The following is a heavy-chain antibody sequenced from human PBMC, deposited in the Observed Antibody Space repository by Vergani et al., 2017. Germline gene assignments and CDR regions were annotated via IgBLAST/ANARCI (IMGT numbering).Heavy chain of an antibody. CDR2: IYSGGST. D-gene: IGHD5-18*01. CDR1: VFTVSSNY. V-gene: IGHV3-66*01. CDR3: AGDRGYPWIQNTDYYYYGMDV. Sequence: EVQLVESGGGLVQPGGSLRLSCAASVFTVSSNYMSWARHAPGKGLEWVSVIYSGGSTYYADSVKGGFTISRDNSKNTLYLQMNSLSAEDTAVYYCAGDRGYPWIQNTDYYYYGMDVWGQGTTVTVSS. J-gene: IGHJ6*02.